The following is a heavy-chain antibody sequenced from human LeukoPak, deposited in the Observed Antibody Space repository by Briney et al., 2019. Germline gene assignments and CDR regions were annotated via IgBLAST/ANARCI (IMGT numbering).Heavy chain of an antibody. CDR3: ARRAGDYSHPYDY. CDR1: GLTVSSNC. V-gene: IGHV3-53*01. CDR2: IYSGGST. J-gene: IGHJ4*02. D-gene: IGHD3-22*01. Sequence: GGSLRLSCAASGLTVSSNCMSWVRQAPGKGLEWVSFIYSGGSTYYTDSVKGRFTISRDNSKNTLYLQMNSLRAEDTAVYYCARRAGDYSHPYDYWGQGVLVTVSS.